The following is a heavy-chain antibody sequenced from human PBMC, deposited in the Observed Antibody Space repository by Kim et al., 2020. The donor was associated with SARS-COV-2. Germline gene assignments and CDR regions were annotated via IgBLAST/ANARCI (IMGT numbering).Heavy chain of an antibody. Sequence: LKSRVTISVDTSKNQFSLKLSSVTAADTAVYYCARDTIAAAGTGGAFDIWGQGTMVTVSS. V-gene: IGHV4-34*01. J-gene: IGHJ3*02. CDR3: ARDTIAAAGTGGAFDI. D-gene: IGHD6-13*01.